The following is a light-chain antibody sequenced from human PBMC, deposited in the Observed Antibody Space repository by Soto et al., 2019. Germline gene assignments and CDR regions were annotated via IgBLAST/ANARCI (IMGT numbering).Light chain of an antibody. CDR2: DAS. J-gene: IGKJ1*01. CDR1: QSVSNN. Sequence: ILMTQAPATLSVSPGERATLSCRASQSVSNNLARYQQKTCQAPRLLIYDASTWATGIPARFSGSRSGAEFTLTISGLQSEDFAVYYCLQYNNWPQWTFGQGTKVEIK. V-gene: IGKV3-15*01. CDR3: LQYNNWPQWT.